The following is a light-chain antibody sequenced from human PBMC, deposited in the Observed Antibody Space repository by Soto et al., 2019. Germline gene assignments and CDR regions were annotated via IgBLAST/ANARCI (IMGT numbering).Light chain of an antibody. CDR3: QQYNSYRWT. V-gene: IGKV1-5*01. J-gene: IGKJ1*01. CDR2: DAS. Sequence: DIQRTQSPSTLSGSVGDRVTITCRASQSISSWLAWYQQKPGKAPKLLIYDASSLESGVPSRFSGSGSGTEFTLTISSLQPDDFATYYCQQYNSYRWTFGQGTKVDIK. CDR1: QSISSW.